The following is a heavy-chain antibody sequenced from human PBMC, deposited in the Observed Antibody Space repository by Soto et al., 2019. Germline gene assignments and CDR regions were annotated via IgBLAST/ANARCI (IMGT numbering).Heavy chain of an antibody. D-gene: IGHD5-12*01. CDR1: GFTFSSYA. CDR2: ISYDGSNK. Sequence: PGGSLRLSCAASGFTFSSYAMHWVRQAPGKGLEWVAVISYDGSNKYYADSVKGRFTISRDNSKNTLYLQMNSLRAEDTAVYYCAREYRGYSGYDDDNWFDPWGQGTLVTVSS. CDR3: AREYRGYSGYDDDNWFDP. V-gene: IGHV3-30-3*01. J-gene: IGHJ5*02.